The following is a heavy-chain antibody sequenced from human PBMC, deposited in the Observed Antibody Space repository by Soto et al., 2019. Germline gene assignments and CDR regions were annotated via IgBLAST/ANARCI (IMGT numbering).Heavy chain of an antibody. Sequence: QVQLAQSGTEVKKPGASVKVSCKTSGYIFTSYYIHWVRQAPGQGLEWMGIINPSGGTTTYAQKLQGGVTMPRDTATSTVYMELSSLRSEDTAVYYCARGPATAPDAYWGLGTLVTVSS. CDR2: INPSGGTT. D-gene: IGHD2-2*01. J-gene: IGHJ4*02. CDR1: GYIFTSYY. CDR3: ARGPATAPDAY. V-gene: IGHV1-46*01.